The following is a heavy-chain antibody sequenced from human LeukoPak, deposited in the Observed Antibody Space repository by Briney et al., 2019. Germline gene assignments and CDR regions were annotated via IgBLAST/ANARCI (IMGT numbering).Heavy chain of an antibody. J-gene: IGHJ5*02. D-gene: IGHD2-2*01. Sequence: SQTLSLICAISGDSVSSNSVTWNWIRQSPSRGLEWLGRTYYRSTWYNDYAVSVRGRITVNPDTSKNQFSLHLNSVTPEDTAVYYCARRLTQYDCFDPWGQGILVTVSS. CDR2: TYYRSTWYN. CDR3: ARRLTQYDCFDP. CDR1: GDSVSSNSVT. V-gene: IGHV6-1*01.